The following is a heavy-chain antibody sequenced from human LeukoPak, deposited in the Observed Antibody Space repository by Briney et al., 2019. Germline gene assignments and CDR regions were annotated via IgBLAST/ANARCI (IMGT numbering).Heavy chain of an antibody. CDR1: GGSISSYY. CDR3: ASRVVVPQKTLDY. V-gene: IGHV4-59*01. CDR2: IYYSGST. Sequence: SETLSLTCTVSGGSISSYYWSWIRQPPGKGLEWIGYIYYSGSTNYNPSLKSRVTISVDTSKNQFSLKLSSVTAADTAVYYCASRVVVPQKTLDYWGQGTLVTVSS. D-gene: IGHD3-22*01. J-gene: IGHJ4*02.